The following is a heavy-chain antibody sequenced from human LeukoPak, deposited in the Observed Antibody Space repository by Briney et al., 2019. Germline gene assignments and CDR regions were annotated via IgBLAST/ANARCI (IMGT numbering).Heavy chain of an antibody. CDR2: INPNSGGT. D-gene: IGHD3-16*02. J-gene: IGHJ4*02. Sequence: ASVKVSFKASGYTFTGYYMHWVRQAPGQGLEWMGWINPNSGGTNYAQKFQGRVTMTRDTSISTAYMELSRLRSDDTAVYYCARDTALMITFGGVIVPDYWGQGTLVTVSS. V-gene: IGHV1-2*02. CDR1: GYTFTGYY. CDR3: ARDTALMITFGGVIVPDY.